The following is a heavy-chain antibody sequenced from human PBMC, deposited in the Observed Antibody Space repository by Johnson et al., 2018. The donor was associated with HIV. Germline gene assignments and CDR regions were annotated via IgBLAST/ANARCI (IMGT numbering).Heavy chain of an antibody. CDR2: ISYDGNNK. CDR3: ARGFCSNGVCSSLLGFDAFDI. J-gene: IGHJ3*02. Sequence: QVQLVESGGGVVQPGRSLRLSCAASGFTFSSYAMHWVRQAPGKGLEWVAVISYDGNNKYYADSVKGRFTISRDKSKNMVYLQMNSLRAEDTAVYFCARGFCSNGVCSSLLGFDAFDIWGQGTTVTVSS. V-gene: IGHV3-30-3*01. CDR1: GFTFSSYA. D-gene: IGHD2-8*01.